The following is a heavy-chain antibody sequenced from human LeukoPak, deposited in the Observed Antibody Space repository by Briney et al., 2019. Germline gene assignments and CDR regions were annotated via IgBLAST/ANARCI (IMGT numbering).Heavy chain of an antibody. V-gene: IGHV4-39*01. D-gene: IGHD6-19*01. J-gene: IGHJ5*02. CDR2: IYYSGTT. CDR1: GGSISSSSYY. Sequence: RSETLSLTCTVSGGSISSSSYYWGWIRQPPGKGLEWIGSIYYSGTTYYNPSLKSRVTMSVDTSKNQFSLKLSSVTASDTSVYYCARHVRSSGWYVDNWFDPWGQGTLVTVSS. CDR3: ARHVRSSGWYVDNWFDP.